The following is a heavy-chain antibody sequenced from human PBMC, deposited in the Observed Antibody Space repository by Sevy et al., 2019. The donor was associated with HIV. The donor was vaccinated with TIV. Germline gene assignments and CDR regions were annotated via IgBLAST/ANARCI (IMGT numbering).Heavy chain of an antibody. V-gene: IGHV4-4*07. Sequence: SETLSLTCTVSGGSISLYYWSWIRQPAGKGLEWIGHIYGSGSTSYNPSLKSRVTMSVDTSQNQISLKLTSVTAADTAVHYCAREAKLGAPLGYWGQGTLVTVSS. CDR2: IYGSGST. D-gene: IGHD3-16*01. CDR3: AREAKLGAPLGY. J-gene: IGHJ4*02. CDR1: GGSISLYY.